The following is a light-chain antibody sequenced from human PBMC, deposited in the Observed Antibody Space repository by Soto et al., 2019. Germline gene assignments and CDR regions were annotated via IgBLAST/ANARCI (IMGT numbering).Light chain of an antibody. V-gene: IGLV1-47*01. CDR2: TNN. Sequence: QSVLTQPPSASGTPGQRVTISCSGSSSNIGSNYVYWYQQLPGTAPKLLIYTNNQRPSGVPDQFSGSKSGTSASLAISGLRSEDEADYYWAAWDDSLSLLLGGGTQLTVL. CDR1: SSNIGSNY. CDR3: AAWDDSLSLL. J-gene: IGLJ2*01.